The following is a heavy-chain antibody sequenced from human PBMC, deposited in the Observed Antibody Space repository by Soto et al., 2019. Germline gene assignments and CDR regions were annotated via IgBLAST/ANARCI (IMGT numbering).Heavy chain of an antibody. CDR1: GFTFSSYA. D-gene: IGHD3-10*01. Sequence: GGSLRLSCAASGFTFSSYAMHWVRQAPGKGLEWVAVISYDGSNKYYADSVKGRFTISRDNSKNTLYLQMNSLRAEDTAVYYCAGFGEFLLWAFDIWGQGTMVTVSS. V-gene: IGHV3-30-3*01. CDR2: ISYDGSNK. CDR3: AGFGEFLLWAFDI. J-gene: IGHJ3*02.